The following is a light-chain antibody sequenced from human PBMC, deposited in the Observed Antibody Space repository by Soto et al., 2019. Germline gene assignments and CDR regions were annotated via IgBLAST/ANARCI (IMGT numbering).Light chain of an antibody. CDR2: DVT. CDR1: SSDVGGYDY. CDR3: TSYTSSSTYV. J-gene: IGLJ1*01. Sequence: QSVLTQPASVSGSPGQSITVSCTGTSSDVGGYDYFSWYQQHPGNAPKLLISDVTNRPSGVSNHFSGSKSGNTASLTISVLQTEDEADYYCTSYTSSSTYVFGTGTKVTVL. V-gene: IGLV2-14*01.